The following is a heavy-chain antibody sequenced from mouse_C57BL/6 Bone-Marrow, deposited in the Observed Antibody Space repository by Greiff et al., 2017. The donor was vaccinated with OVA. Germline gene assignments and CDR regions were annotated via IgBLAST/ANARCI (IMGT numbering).Heavy chain of an antibody. D-gene: IGHD4-1*01. CDR2: IDPSDSYT. CDR3: AREELGRDFDY. Sequence: VQLQQPGAELVKPGASVKLSCKASGYTFTSYWMPWVKQRPGQGLEWIGEIDPSDSYTNYNQKFKGKATLTVDTSSSTAYMQLSSLTSEDSAVYYCAREELGRDFDYWGQGTTLTVSS. V-gene: IGHV1-50*01. J-gene: IGHJ2*01. CDR1: GYTFTSYW.